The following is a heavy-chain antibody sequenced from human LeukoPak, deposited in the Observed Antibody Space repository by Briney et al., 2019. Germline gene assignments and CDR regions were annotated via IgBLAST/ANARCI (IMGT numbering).Heavy chain of an antibody. Sequence: PSVTVSLTCTVSGGSISSYYWSWIRQPAGKGLEWIGRIYPSGSANYDPSLKSRVTMSVDTSKIQFSLKLSSVTAADTAVYYCARDTLLWDFDYWGQGTLVPVFS. V-gene: IGHV4-4*07. J-gene: IGHJ4*02. CDR3: ARDTLLWDFDY. CDR2: IYPSGSA. CDR1: GGSISSYY. D-gene: IGHD2/OR15-2a*01.